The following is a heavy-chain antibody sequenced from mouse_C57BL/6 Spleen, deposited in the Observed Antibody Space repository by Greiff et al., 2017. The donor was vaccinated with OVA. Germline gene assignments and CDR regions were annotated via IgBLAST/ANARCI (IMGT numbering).Heavy chain of an antibody. Sequence: QVQLQQPGAELVKPGASVKLSCKASGYTFTSYWMHWVKQRPGQGLEWIGMIHPNSGSTNYNEKFKSKATLTVDKSSSTAYMQLSSLTSEDSAVYYCARENEGYDYEWYFDVWGTGTTVTVSS. D-gene: IGHD2-4*01. CDR1: GYTFTSYW. CDR3: ARENEGYDYEWYFDV. V-gene: IGHV1-64*01. CDR2: IHPNSGST. J-gene: IGHJ1*03.